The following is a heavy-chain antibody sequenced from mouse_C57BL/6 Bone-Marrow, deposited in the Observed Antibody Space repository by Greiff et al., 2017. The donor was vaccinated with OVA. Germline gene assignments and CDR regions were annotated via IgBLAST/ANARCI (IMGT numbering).Heavy chain of an antibody. CDR3: TTSLLRSS. CDR1: GFNIKDDY. CDR2: IDPENGDT. V-gene: IGHV14-4*01. D-gene: IGHD1-2*01. J-gene: IGHJ3*01. Sequence: VQLKQSGAELVRPGASVKLSCTASGFNIKDDYMHWVKQRPEQGLEWIGWIDPENGDTEYASKFQGKATIPADTSSNTAYLQLSSLTSEDTAVYYCTTSLLRSSWGQGTLVTVSA.